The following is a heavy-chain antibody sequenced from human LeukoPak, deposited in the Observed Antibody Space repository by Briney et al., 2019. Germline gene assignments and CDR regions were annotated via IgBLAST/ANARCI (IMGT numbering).Heavy chain of an antibody. Sequence: GGSLRLSCAASGFTFSSYAMSWVRQAPGKGLEWVSTFSVSGGSTHYIDSAKGRFTISRDNSKSTLYLQMNSLRVEDTAVYYCAKLTGTSGYWGQGTLVTVSS. CDR2: FSVSGGST. V-gene: IGHV3-23*01. J-gene: IGHJ4*02. D-gene: IGHD1-20*01. CDR1: GFTFSSYA. CDR3: AKLTGTSGY.